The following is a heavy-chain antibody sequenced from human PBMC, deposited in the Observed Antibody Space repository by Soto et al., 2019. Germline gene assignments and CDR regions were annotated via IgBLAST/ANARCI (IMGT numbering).Heavy chain of an antibody. V-gene: IGHV1-46*01. CDR1: GYTFTSYY. J-gene: IGHJ4*02. D-gene: IGHD4-17*01. CDR2: INPSGGST. Sequence: ASVKVSCKASGYTFTSYYMHWVRQAPGQGLEWMGIINPSGGSTSYAQKFQGRVTMTRDTSTSTVYMELSSLRSEDTAVYYCARDYGDYVGTIPFDYWGQGTLVTVSS. CDR3: ARDYGDYVGTIPFDY.